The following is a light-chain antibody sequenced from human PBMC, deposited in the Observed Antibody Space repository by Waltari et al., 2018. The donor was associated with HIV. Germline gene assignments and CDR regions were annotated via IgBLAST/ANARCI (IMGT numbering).Light chain of an antibody. CDR3: AAWDDGLVGRV. Sequence: QSALTQPASVSGSPGQSITISCTGTSSDVGGYNYVSWYQQHPGKAPKLLIYSNNQRPSGVPDRFSGSKSGTSASLAISGLQSEDEADYYCAAWDDGLVGRVFGGGTKLTVL. CDR2: SNN. J-gene: IGLJ2*01. V-gene: IGLV2-14*01. CDR1: SSDVGGYNY.